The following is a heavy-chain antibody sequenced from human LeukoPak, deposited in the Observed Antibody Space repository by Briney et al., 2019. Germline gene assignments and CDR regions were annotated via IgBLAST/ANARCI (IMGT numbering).Heavy chain of an antibody. CDR2: IYYSGST. Sequence: SETLSLTCTVSGGSISSGAYYWSWIRQHPGKGLEWIGYIYYSGSTYYNPSLKSRVTISVDTSKNQFSLKLSSVTAADTAVYYCARDQKQQLVIDYWGQGTLVTVSS. V-gene: IGHV4-31*03. J-gene: IGHJ4*02. CDR1: GGSISSGAYY. D-gene: IGHD6-13*01. CDR3: ARDQKQQLVIDY.